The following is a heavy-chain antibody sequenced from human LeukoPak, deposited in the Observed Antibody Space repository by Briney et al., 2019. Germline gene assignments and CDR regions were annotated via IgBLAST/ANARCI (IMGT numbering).Heavy chain of an antibody. CDR2: IDDAGSGT. V-gene: IGHV3-74*01. CDR1: GFTVTSNW. Sequence: GGSLRLSCAASGFTVTSNWIHWVRQAPGKGLVWVSRIDDAGSGTSYADSAKGRFTISRDTAKNTVYLQMNSLRVDDTAVYYCATVFDLWGQGTLVTVSS. CDR3: ATVFDL. J-gene: IGHJ4*02.